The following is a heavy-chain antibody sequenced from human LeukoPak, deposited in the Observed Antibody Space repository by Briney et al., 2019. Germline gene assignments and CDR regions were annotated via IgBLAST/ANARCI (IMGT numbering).Heavy chain of an antibody. CDR2: IKRKSDGGTP. Sequence: GGSLRLSCAASGFAFTSAWMTWVRQALGRGLEWVGRIKRKSDGGTPDYAAPVKGRFTISRDYSKNTLYLQMNSLKTEDTAVYYCTTEPLIGPLGYSYGPGDYWGQGTLVTVSS. CDR1: GFAFTSAW. J-gene: IGHJ4*02. D-gene: IGHD5-18*01. CDR3: TTEPLIGPLGYSYGPGDY. V-gene: IGHV3-15*01.